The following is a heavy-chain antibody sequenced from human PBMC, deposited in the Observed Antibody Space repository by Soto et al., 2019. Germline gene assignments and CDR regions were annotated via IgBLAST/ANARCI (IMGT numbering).Heavy chain of an antibody. J-gene: IGHJ6*03. Sequence: PSETLSVTCTVSGGSISSYYWSWIRQPPGKGLEWIGYIYYSGSTNYNPSLKSRVTISVDTSKNQFSLKLSSVTAADTAVYYCARVIRGSVCSSTSCPGGTYYYYYYMDVWGKGTTVTVSS. D-gene: IGHD2-2*01. CDR1: GGSISSYY. V-gene: IGHV4-59*01. CDR3: ARVIRGSVCSSTSCPGGTYYYYYYMDV. CDR2: IYYSGST.